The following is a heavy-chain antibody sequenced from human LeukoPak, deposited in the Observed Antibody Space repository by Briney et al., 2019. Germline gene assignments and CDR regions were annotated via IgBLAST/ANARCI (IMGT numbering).Heavy chain of an antibody. J-gene: IGHJ4*02. D-gene: IGHD6-13*01. Sequence: GGSLRLSGAASGFSFSSYGMSWVRQAPGKGLEWVSAISGTGGTTYYADSVKGRFTISRDNAKNSLDLQMNSLRAEDTAVYYCATSGYSSSWYFGWGQGTLVTVSS. CDR2: ISGTGGTT. V-gene: IGHV3-23*01. CDR3: ATSGYSSSWYFG. CDR1: GFSFSSYG.